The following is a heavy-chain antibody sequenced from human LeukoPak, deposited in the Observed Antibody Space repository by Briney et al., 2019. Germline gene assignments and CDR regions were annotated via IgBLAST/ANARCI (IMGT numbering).Heavy chain of an antibody. Sequence: SQTLSLTCDISGDRFSSNSAAWNWIRQSPSRGLEWLGRTYYRSEWYSDYAVSVKGLIIINADTSKTQCSLQLKSVTPEDTAVYYCAREQDYFDYWGQGTLVTVSS. V-gene: IGHV6-1*01. CDR1: GDRFSSNSAA. CDR3: AREQDYFDY. CDR2: TYYRSEWYS. J-gene: IGHJ4*02.